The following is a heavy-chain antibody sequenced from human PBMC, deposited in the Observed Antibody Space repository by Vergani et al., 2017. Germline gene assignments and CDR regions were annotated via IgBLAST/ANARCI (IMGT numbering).Heavy chain of an antibody. Sequence: QVQLQESGPGRVKPSQTLSLTCSVSGASINSGSYYWSWVRQPAGKELEWIGHVYPGGSNEYNPSLESRVTVSGDSSKNQFSLRLRSLTAADTAVYFCARGTPFGMFDSWGRGILVSVSS. CDR2: VYPGGSN. CDR3: ARGTPFGMFDS. J-gene: IGHJ4*02. V-gene: IGHV4-61*02. CDR1: GASINSGSYY. D-gene: IGHD3-3*01.